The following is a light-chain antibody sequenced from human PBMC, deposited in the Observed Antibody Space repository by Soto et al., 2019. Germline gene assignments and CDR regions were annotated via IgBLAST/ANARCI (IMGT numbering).Light chain of an antibody. CDR3: SSFSVASPL. CDR1: SNDIGGYNY. CDR2: DVS. J-gene: IGLJ1*01. Sequence: QSALTQPASMSGSPGQSVTISCAGTSNDIGGYNYVSWYQHHPGTAPKLIIYDVSSRPSGVSHRSSGSKSGNTASLTISGLQAEDEADYYCSSFSVASPLFGTGTKVTVL. V-gene: IGLV2-14*01.